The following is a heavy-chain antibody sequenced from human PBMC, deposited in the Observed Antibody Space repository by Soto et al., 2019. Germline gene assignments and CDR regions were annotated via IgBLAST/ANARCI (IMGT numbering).Heavy chain of an antibody. CDR2: ISQSGTT. CDR1: GASISSDNR. Sequence: PSETLSLTCAVSGASISSDNRWTWVRQPPGEGLEWIGEISQSGTTKYNPSLASRVTISVDKSKNQFSLRLTSMTAADTAVYYCAKKVPPALRLYYFFGLDVWGQGTTVTVSS. J-gene: IGHJ6*02. D-gene: IGHD2-15*01. V-gene: IGHV4-4*02. CDR3: AKKVPPALRLYYFFGLDV.